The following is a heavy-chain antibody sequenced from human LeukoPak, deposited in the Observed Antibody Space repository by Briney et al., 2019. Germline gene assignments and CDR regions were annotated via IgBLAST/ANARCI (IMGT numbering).Heavy chain of an antibody. D-gene: IGHD3-10*01. CDR1: GFTFSNYA. CDR3: AKDIHFYGSGSPWVFDI. V-gene: IGHV3-23*01. J-gene: IGHJ3*02. CDR2: ISGDGINT. Sequence: GASLRLSCAASGFTFSNYAMSWVRQAPGMGLEWVSAISGDGINTYYADSVKGRFTISRDNSKNTLYLQMNSLRAEDTAVYFCAKDIHFYGSGSPWVFDIWGQGTMVTVSS.